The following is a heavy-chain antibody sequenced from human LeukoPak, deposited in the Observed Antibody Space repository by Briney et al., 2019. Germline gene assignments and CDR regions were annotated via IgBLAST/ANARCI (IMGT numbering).Heavy chain of an antibody. D-gene: IGHD3-22*01. Sequence: GASVKVSRKASGYTFTSYDINRVRQATGQGLEWMGWINPNSGGTNYAQKVQGRVTMTRDTSISTAYMELSRLRSDDTAVYYCARAEYYYDSSGYNDAFDIWGQGTMVTVSS. CDR3: ARAEYYYDSSGYNDAFDI. CDR2: INPNSGGT. J-gene: IGHJ3*02. CDR1: GYTFTSYD. V-gene: IGHV1-2*02.